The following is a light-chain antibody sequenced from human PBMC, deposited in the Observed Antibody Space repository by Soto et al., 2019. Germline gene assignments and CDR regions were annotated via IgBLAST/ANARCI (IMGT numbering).Light chain of an antibody. CDR3: CSYASSSSYV. V-gene: IGLV2-23*01. J-gene: IGLJ1*01. CDR2: EGT. Sequence: QSALTQPASVSGSPGQSITISCSGTTSDVGGYNLVSWYQQHTAKAPKLLICEGTQRPSGVSSRFSGSKSGNTASLTISGLQAEDEADYYCCSYASSSSYVFGTGTKVTVL. CDR1: TSDVGGYNL.